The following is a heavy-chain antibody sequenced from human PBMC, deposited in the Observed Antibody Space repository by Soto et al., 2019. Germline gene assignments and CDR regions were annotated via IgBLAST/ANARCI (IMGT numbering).Heavy chain of an antibody. Sequence: QVQLQESGPGLVRPSGTLSLTCAVSGDSINSNYCWTWVRQPPGKGLGWIAEIYYSGATSYNPSLQSRGTISMDKAKNQFSLNLTSVTAADTAMYYCARDTGWGRGYWGQGPLVTVSS. D-gene: IGHD6-19*01. CDR3: ARDTGWGRGY. V-gene: IGHV4-4*02. J-gene: IGHJ4*02. CDR2: IYYSGAT. CDR1: GDSINSNYC.